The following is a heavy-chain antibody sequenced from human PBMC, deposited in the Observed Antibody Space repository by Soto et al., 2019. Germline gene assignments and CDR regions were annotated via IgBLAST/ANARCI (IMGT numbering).Heavy chain of an antibody. CDR2: MHHSGRT. CDR3: ARWVEVSLDYFDS. D-gene: IGHD2-15*01. CDR1: GAYMRNDYYY. J-gene: IGHJ4*02. V-gene: IGHV4-31*01. Sequence: SETLSLTCTVSGAYMRNDYYYWSWVRQNPGKDLEWIGHMHHSGRTHYNQSLKRQVAISVDTSKNQFSLYLNYVTAADTAVYYCARWVEVSLDYFDSWGQGTLVTVSS.